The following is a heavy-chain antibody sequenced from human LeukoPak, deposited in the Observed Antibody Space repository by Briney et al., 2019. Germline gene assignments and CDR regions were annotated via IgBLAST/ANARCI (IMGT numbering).Heavy chain of an antibody. CDR3: ARGGWVRGVLLGWFDP. J-gene: IGHJ5*02. CDR2: INHSGST. D-gene: IGHD3-10*01. Sequence: SETLSLTCAVYGGSFSGYYWSWIRQPPGKGLEWIGEINHSGSTNYNPSLESRVTISVDTSKNQFSLKLSSVTAADTAVYYCARGGWVRGVLLGWFDPWGQGTLVTVSS. V-gene: IGHV4-34*01. CDR1: GGSFSGYY.